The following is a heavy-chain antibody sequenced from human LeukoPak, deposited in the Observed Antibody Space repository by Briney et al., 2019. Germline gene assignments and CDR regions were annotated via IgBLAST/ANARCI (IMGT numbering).Heavy chain of an antibody. CDR3: ARLSYYDSSGLPDY. CDR2: IYYSGST. V-gene: IGHV4-59*08. CDR1: GGSISSYY. J-gene: IGHJ4*02. D-gene: IGHD3-22*01. Sequence: SETLSLTCTVSGGSISSYYWSWIRQPPGKGLEWIGYIYYSGSTNYNPSLKSRVTISVDTSKNQFSLKLSSVTAADTAVYHCARLSYYDSSGLPDYWGQGTLVTVSS.